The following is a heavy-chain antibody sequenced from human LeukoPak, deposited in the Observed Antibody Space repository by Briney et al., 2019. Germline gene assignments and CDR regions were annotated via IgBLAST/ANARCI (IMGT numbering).Heavy chain of an antibody. CDR1: GFTFSAYW. V-gene: IGHV3-7*01. CDR3: TRDYRGKDV. Sequence: GGSLRLSCAASGFTFSAYWMSWVRQAPGKGLEWVANIKQDGSDKFYADSMKGRFTISRNNAKNSVYLQMDSLRVEDTAVYYCTRDYRGKDVWGRGTTVTVSS. J-gene: IGHJ6*02. D-gene: IGHD3-16*02. CDR2: IKQDGSDK.